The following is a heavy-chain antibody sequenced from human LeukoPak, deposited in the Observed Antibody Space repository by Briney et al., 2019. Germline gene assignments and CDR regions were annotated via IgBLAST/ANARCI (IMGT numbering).Heavy chain of an antibody. V-gene: IGHV3-20*04. CDR1: GFTFDDYG. D-gene: IGHD1-26*01. J-gene: IGHJ4*02. Sequence: GGSLRLSCAASGFTFDDYGMSWVRQAPGKGLEWVSGINWNGGSTGYADSVEGRFTISRDNPKNSLYLQMNSLRAEDTALYYCARVYDSGSYYWSDYWGQGTLVTVSS. CDR3: ARVYDSGSYYWSDY. CDR2: INWNGGST.